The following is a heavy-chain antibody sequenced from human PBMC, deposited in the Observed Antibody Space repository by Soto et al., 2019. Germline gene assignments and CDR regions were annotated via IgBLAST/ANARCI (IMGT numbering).Heavy chain of an antibody. V-gene: IGHV3-30*18. CDR3: AKDLRTTISDYGMDV. Sequence: QVQLVDSGGGLFQPGGSLRLTCVASGFTFGSHGMHWVRKAPGKGLGWVAVISYDETNEHYVDSVKGRFTISRDNSKSILYLQMNRLRPEDTAVYKCAKDLRTTISDYGMDVWGQGTTVTVSS. J-gene: IGHJ6*02. CDR1: GFTFGSHG. CDR2: ISYDETNE.